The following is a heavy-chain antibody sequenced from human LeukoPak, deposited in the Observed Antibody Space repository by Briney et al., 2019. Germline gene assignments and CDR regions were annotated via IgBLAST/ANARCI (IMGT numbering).Heavy chain of an antibody. CDR1: GYTFTSYG. J-gene: IGHJ4*02. D-gene: IGHD3-10*01. CDR2: ISAYNGNT. V-gene: IGHV1-18*01. Sequence: ASVKVSCKASGYTFTSYGISWVRQAPGQGLEWMGWISAYNGNTNYAQKLQGRVTMTTDTSTSTAYMELRSLRSDDTAVYYCARIFNYYGSGSYRDPDDNYYFDYWGQGTLVTVSS. CDR3: ARIFNYYGSGSYRDPDDNYYFDY.